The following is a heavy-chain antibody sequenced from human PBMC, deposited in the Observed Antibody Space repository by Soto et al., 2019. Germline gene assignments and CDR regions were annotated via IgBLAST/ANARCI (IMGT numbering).Heavy chain of an antibody. CDR2: IYYSGST. CDR1: GGSISSYY. V-gene: IGHV4-59*06. Sequence: SETLSLTCTVSGGSISSYYWSWIRQHPGKGLEWIGYIYYSGSTYYNPSLKSRVTISVDTSKNQFSLKLSSVTAADTAVYYCARGYYYDSSGYYSDDAFDIWGQGTMVTVSS. D-gene: IGHD3-22*01. J-gene: IGHJ3*02. CDR3: ARGYYYDSSGYYSDDAFDI.